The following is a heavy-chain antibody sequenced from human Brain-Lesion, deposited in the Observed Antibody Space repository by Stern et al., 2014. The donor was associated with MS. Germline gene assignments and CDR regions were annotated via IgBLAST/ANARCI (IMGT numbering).Heavy chain of an antibody. CDR3: ARYTVRDWFDP. D-gene: IGHD4-17*01. V-gene: IGHV4-34*01. J-gene: IGHJ5*02. CDR2: INHSGNT. CDR1: GGSFSGYY. Sequence: QVQLQQWGAGLLKPSETLSLTCAVYGGSFSGYYWSWIRQSPGKGLEWIGEINHSGNTNDNPSLKSRVTISADTSRSQFSLKWGSVTAADTAVYYCARYTVRDWFDPWGQGTLVIVSS.